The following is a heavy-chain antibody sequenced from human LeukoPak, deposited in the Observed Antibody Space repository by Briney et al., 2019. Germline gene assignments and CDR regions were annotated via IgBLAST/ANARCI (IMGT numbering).Heavy chain of an antibody. CDR2: INPNSGGT. CDR3: ARARGDYYGSGSGAFDI. CDR1: GYTFTGYY. D-gene: IGHD3-10*01. Sequence: ASVKVSCKASGYTFTGYYMHWVRQAPGQGLEWMGWINPNSGGTNYAQNFQGMVTMTRATSISTAYMELSRLGSDDTAVYYCARARGDYYGSGSGAFDIWGQGTMVTVSS. J-gene: IGHJ3*02. V-gene: IGHV1-2*02.